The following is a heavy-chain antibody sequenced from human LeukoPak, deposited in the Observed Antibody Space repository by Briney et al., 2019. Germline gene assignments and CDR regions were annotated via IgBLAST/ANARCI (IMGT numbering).Heavy chain of an antibody. V-gene: IGHV3-33*06. CDR2: IWYDGSNE. Sequence: PAGSLRLSCVASGFIFSNYGMHWVRQAPGKGLEWVAVIWYDGSNEYYADSVKGRFTISRDTSKNTLYLQMNSLRAEDTAVYYCAKWVRGVMAYFDYWGQGTLVTVSP. J-gene: IGHJ4*02. CDR3: AKWVRGVMAYFDY. D-gene: IGHD3-10*01. CDR1: GFIFSNYG.